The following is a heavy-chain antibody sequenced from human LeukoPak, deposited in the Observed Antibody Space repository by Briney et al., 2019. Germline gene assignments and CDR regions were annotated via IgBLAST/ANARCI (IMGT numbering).Heavy chain of an antibody. Sequence: GGSLRLSCAASGFTFSDYYMSWIRQAPGKGLEWVSYISSSGSTIYYADSVKGRFTISRDNAKNSLYLQMNSLRAEDTAVYYCARVGTYCSGGSCYSIWYFDLWGRGTLVTVSS. D-gene: IGHD2-15*01. CDR1: GFTFSDYY. CDR2: ISSSGSTI. V-gene: IGHV3-11*04. CDR3: ARVGTYCSGGSCYSIWYFDL. J-gene: IGHJ2*01.